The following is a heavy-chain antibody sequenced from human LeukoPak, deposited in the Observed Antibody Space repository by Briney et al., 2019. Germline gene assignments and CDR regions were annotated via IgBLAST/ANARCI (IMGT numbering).Heavy chain of an antibody. J-gene: IGHJ4*02. V-gene: IGHV3-7*03. CDR3: ARGQGWLSDS. CDR1: GFIFSDYW. Sequence: PGGSLRLSCATSGFIFSDYWMNWFRQAPGKGPEWVAIIKQDGSQTHYVDFVKGRFTISRDNDKSSLFLQMNSLRDEDTAVYYCARGQGWLSDSWGQGIQVTVTS. CDR2: IKQDGSQT. D-gene: IGHD3-9*01.